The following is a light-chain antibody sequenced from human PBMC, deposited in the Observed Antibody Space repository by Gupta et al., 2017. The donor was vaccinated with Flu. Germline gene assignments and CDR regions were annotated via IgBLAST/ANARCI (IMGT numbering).Light chain of an antibody. CDR1: QSVSSSY. Sequence: EIVLTQSPGTLSLSPGERATLSCRASQSVSSSYLAWYQQKPGQSPRLLIYGASSRATGIPDRFSGSGSGTDFTLTISRLEPEDFAMYYCQQDGSSPWTFGQWTKVEIK. V-gene: IGKV3-20*01. CDR2: GAS. CDR3: QQDGSSPWT. J-gene: IGKJ1*01.